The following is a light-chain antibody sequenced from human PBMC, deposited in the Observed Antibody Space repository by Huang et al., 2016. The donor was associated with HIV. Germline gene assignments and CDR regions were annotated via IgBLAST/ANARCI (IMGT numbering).Light chain of an antibody. CDR3: QQSYNTPT. V-gene: IGKV1-39*01. CDR1: QSISNY. Sequence: DIQMTQSPSSLSASVGDSVTITCRASQSISNYLNWYQQKPGKAPKLLIYAASSLQSRVPSRFSGSGSGTDFTLNISSLQPEDFATYFCQQSYNTPTFGQGTRLEIK. CDR2: AAS. J-gene: IGKJ2*01.